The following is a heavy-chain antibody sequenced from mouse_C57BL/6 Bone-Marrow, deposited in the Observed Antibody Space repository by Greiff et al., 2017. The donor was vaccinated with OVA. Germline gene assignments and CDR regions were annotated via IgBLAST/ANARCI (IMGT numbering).Heavy chain of an antibody. CDR1: GFTFSDFY. V-gene: IGHV7-1*01. J-gene: IGHJ1*03. Sequence: EVKLVESGGGLVQSGRSLRLSCATSGFTFSDFYMEWVRQAPGKGLEWIAASRNKANDYTTEYSASVKGRFIVTRDTSQSILYLQMNALRAEDTAIYYCARGMVTYWYFDVWGTGTTVTVSS. CDR3: ARGMVTYWYFDV. D-gene: IGHD2-2*01. CDR2: SRNKANDYTT.